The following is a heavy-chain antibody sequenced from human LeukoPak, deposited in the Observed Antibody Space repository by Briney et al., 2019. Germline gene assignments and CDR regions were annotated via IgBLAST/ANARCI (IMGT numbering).Heavy chain of an antibody. J-gene: IGHJ3*02. CDR2: ISSSGSTI. CDR1: GFTFGSYE. V-gene: IGHV3-48*03. Sequence: PGGSLRLSCAASGFTFGSYEMNWVRQAPGKGLEWVSYISSSGSTIYYADSVKGRFTISRDNAKNSLYLQMNSLRLEDTAVYYCARDGTEIAVAGGWAHPTDAFDIWGQGIMVTVSS. D-gene: IGHD6-19*01. CDR3: ARDGTEIAVAGGWAHPTDAFDI.